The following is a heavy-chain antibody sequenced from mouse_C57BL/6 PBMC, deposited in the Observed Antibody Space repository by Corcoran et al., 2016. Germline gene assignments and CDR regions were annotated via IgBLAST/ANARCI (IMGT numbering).Heavy chain of an antibody. Sequence: QIQLVQSGPEVKKTGGTVKISCKASGYTFTTYGMSCVKQAPGKGLKWMGWINTYSGVPTYADDFKGRFAFSLETSDSTAYLQINNLKNEDTATYVCARRTAQATAYYFDYCGQGTTLTVSS. CDR1: GYTFTTYG. V-gene: IGHV9-3*01. J-gene: IGHJ2*01. CDR2: INTYSGVP. CDR3: ARRTAQATAYYFDY. D-gene: IGHD3-2*02.